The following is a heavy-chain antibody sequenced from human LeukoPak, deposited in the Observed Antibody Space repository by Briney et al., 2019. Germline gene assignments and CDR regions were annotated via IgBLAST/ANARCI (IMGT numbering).Heavy chain of an antibody. CDR1: GYSFNTYW. V-gene: IGHV5-51*01. J-gene: IGHJ4*02. CDR2: IYPADSDT. CDR3: ARVLDVDTAVFHYYFDF. D-gene: IGHD5-18*01. Sequence: GESLKISCQGSGYSFNTYWVGWVRQMPGKGLEWMGIIYPADSDTRYSPSFQGQVTISADKSINTAYLQWRTLKASDSAIYYCARVLDVDTAVFHYYFDFWGQGTLVTVS.